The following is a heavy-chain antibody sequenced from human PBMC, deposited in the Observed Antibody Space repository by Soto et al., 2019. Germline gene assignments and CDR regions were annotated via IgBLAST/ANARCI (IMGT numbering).Heavy chain of an antibody. CDR1: GGSISHYY. CDR3: ARDRSTYGGGGTGEVKENWFDP. CDR2: AYYSGST. D-gene: IGHD2-8*01. Sequence: LTLTCSVSGGSISHYYWSWIRQSPGKGLEWIGYAYYSGSTDYNPSLKSRVTMSVDTSKNQVSLKLNSVTTADTAVYYCARDRSTYGGGGTGEVKENWFDPWGPGTLVTVSS. J-gene: IGHJ5*02. V-gene: IGHV4-59*01.